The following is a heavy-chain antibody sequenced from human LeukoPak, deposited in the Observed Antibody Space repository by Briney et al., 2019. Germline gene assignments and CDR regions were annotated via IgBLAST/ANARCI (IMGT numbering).Heavy chain of an antibody. V-gene: IGHV3-23*01. J-gene: IGHJ4*02. Sequence: GGTLRLSCAASGFTFSSSGMSWVRQAPGKGLEWVSAITGGGGSTYYADSVKGRFTISRDNSKNTLYLQMNSLRAEDTAVYYCAKNSLPPYSSGWYRYWGQGTLVTVSS. CDR1: GFTFSSSG. D-gene: IGHD6-19*01. CDR2: ITGGGGST. CDR3: AKNSLPPYSSGWYRY.